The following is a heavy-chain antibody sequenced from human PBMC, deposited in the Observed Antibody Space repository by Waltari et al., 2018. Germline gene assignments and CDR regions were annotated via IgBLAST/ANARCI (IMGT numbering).Heavy chain of an antibody. CDR2: MNPKNGNT. V-gene: IGHV1-8*01. CDR1: GSTFPTYD. Sequence: QVLLVQSGAELKTPGAPVKVSCNASGSTFPTYDFNGRRQATGQGLEWVGWMNPKNGNTLYAQKCQGRVTLTRDNSINTAYMELTSLTSDDTGVYYCARGLDSNSWYGAHFWGQGTLVTVAS. D-gene: IGHD6-13*01. J-gene: IGHJ4*02. CDR3: ARGLDSNSWYGAHF.